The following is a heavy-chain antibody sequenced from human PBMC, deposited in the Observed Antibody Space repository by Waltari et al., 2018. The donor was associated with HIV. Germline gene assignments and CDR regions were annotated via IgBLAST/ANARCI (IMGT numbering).Heavy chain of an antibody. D-gene: IGHD2-21*02. CDR3: ASPGPYCGGDCYLD. V-gene: IGHV3-11*01. J-gene: IGHJ4*02. Sequence: QVQLVESGGGLVTPGGSLRLSCAASGFVFSDFYMGWFRQAPGKGLEWISYISSSGTTIYYRDSVKGRFTISRDNAKNSLSLQMNSLRAEDTAVYYCASPGPYCGGDCYLDWGPGTLVTVSS. CDR1: GFVFSDFY. CDR2: ISSSGTTI.